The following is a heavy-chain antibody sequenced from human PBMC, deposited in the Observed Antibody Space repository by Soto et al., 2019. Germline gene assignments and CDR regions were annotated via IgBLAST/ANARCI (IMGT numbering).Heavy chain of an antibody. CDR2: ISAYNGNT. CDR3: VSAHYYDSSGHYFGY. V-gene: IGHV1-18*01. CDR1: GYTFTSYG. J-gene: IGHJ4*02. D-gene: IGHD3-22*01. Sequence: ASVKVSCKASGYTFTSYGISWVRQAPGQGLEWMGWISAYNGNTNYAQKLQGRVTMTTDTSTSTAYMELRSLRSDDTAVYYCVSAHYYDSSGHYFGYWGQGTLVTVSS.